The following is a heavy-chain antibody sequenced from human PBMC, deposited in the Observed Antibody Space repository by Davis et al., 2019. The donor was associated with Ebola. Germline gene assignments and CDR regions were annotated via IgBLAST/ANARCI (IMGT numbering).Heavy chain of an antibody. CDR3: TRREVVPAAIQGPYYYYYMDV. J-gene: IGHJ6*03. CDR2: IRSKAYGGTT. CDR1: GFTFGDYA. V-gene: IGHV3-49*03. Sequence: GESLKISCTASGFTFGDYAMSWFRQAPGKGLEWVGFIRSKAYGGTTEYAASVKGRFTISRDDSKSIAYLQMNSLKTEDTAVYYCTRREVVPAAIQGPYYYYYMDVWGKGTTVTVSS. D-gene: IGHD2-2*02.